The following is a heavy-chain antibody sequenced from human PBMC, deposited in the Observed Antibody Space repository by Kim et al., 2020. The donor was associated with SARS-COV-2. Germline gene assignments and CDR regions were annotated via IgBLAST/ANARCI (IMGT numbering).Heavy chain of an antibody. CDR3: VRGSAGADY. J-gene: IGHJ4*02. Sequence: STNAADPGKGRFSIFRDNSKNTLYVQMNSLRAEDTAVYYCVRGSAGADYWGQGTLVTVSS. D-gene: IGHD3-10*01. V-gene: IGHV3-23*01. CDR2: ST.